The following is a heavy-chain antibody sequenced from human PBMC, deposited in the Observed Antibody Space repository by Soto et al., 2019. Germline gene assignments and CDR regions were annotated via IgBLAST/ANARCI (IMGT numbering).Heavy chain of an antibody. CDR3: ARAPLDRYCSGASCHFDY. D-gene: IGHD2-15*01. J-gene: IGHJ4*02. CDR1: GFTFSDYY. Sequence: EVQLVESGGGLVQPGGSLRLSCAASGFTFSDYYMTWVRQAPGKGLEWVSAIFGSGGGTYYADSVMGRFTISRDNSKSTLYLQMSSLRAEDTAVYFCARAPLDRYCSGASCHFDYWGQGTLVTVSS. V-gene: IGHV3-23*04. CDR2: IFGSGGGT.